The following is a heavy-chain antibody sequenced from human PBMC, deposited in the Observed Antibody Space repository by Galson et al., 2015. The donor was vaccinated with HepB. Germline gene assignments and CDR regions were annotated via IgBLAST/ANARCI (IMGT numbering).Heavy chain of an antibody. CDR3: ARDLYDYVWGSYRLPGFDP. V-gene: IGHV7-4-1*02. CDR1: GSTFTSYA. J-gene: IGHJ5*02. D-gene: IGHD3-16*02. CDR2: INTNTGNP. Sequence: SVKVSCKASGSTFTSYAMNWVRQAPGQGLEWMGWINTNTGNPTYAQGFTGRFVFSLDTSVSTAYLQISSLKAEDTAVYYCARDLYDYVWGSYRLPGFDPWGQGTLVTVSS.